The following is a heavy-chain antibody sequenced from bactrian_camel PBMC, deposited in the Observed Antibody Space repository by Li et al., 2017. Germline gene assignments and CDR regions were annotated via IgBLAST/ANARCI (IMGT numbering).Heavy chain of an antibody. Sequence: VQLVESGGGSVQAGGSLRLSCVFSGYSNCMAWFRQRPGKEREGVASIDRDGTASVDDSVKGRFTISRDSAKNTWYLQMNSLKFEDTAVYYCATTWAVWGGGTWLSPTHFGDWGQGTQVTVS. D-gene: IGHD7*01. CDR1: GYSNC. CDR2: IDRDGTA. J-gene: IGHJ6*01. V-gene: IGHV3S53*01. CDR3: ATTWAVWGGGTWLSPTHFGD.